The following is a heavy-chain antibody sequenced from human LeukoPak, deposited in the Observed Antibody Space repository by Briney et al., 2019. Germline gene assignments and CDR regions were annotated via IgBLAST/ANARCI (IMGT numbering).Heavy chain of an antibody. J-gene: IGHJ4*02. V-gene: IGHV1-2*02. CDR1: GYTFTGYY. CDR2: INPNSGGT. CDR3: ARDVRGQFLEWLLDY. Sequence: ASVKVSCKASGYTFTGYYMHWVRQAPGQGLEWMGWINPNSGGTNYAQEFQGRVTMTRDTSISTAYMELSRLRSDDTAVYYCARDVRGQFLEWLLDYWGQGTLVTVSS. D-gene: IGHD3-3*01.